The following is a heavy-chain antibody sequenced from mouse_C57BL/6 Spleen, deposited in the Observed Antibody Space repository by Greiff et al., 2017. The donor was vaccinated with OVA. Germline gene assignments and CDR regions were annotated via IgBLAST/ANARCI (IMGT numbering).Heavy chain of an antibody. Sequence: EVQLQQSGPELVKPGASVKISCKASGYTFTDYYMNWVKQSHGKSLEWIGDINPNNGGTSYNQKFKGKATLTVDKSSSTAYMELRSLTSEDSAVYYCARSTLGQGWGQGTTLTVSS. CDR3: ARSTLGQG. J-gene: IGHJ2*01. CDR2: INPNNGGT. CDR1: GYTFTDYY. D-gene: IGHD3-3*01. V-gene: IGHV1-26*01.